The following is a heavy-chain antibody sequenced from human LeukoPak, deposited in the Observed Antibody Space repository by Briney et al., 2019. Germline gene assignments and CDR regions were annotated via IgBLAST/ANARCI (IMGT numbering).Heavy chain of an antibody. D-gene: IGHD5-12*01. V-gene: IGHV1-46*01. Sequence: ALVKVSCKASGYTFTSYYMHWVRQAPGQGLEWMGIINPSGGSTSYAQKFQGRVTMTRDTSTSTVYMELSSLRSEDTAVYYCARGRSDGYDLSEFDYWGQGTLVTVSS. CDR2: INPSGGST. J-gene: IGHJ4*02. CDR1: GYTFTSYY. CDR3: ARGRSDGYDLSEFDY.